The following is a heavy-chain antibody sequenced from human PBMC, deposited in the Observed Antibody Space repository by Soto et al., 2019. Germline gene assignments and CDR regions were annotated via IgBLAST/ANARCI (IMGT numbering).Heavy chain of an antibody. J-gene: IGHJ4*02. Sequence: GSVTGSCKASGYTFSGYYMHWLRQAPGQGPEWLGWINTDTGGTDSAHKFQGRVTMTRDTSISTAYLELSSLRSDDTAVYYRERDPTGGGTPYYCDFWGQGTLVTVSS. D-gene: IGHD3-16*01. CDR3: ERDPTGGGTPYYCDF. CDR1: GYTFSGYY. V-gene: IGHV1-2*07. CDR2: INTDTGGT.